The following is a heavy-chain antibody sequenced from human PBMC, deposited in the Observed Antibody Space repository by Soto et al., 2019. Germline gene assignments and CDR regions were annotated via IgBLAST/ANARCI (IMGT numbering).Heavy chain of an antibody. J-gene: IGHJ4*02. CDR1: GYTFTSYY. CDR2: INPSGGST. D-gene: IGHD1-26*01. Sequence: ASVKVSCKASGYTFTSYYMHWVRQAPGQGLEWMGIINPSGGSTSYAQKFQGRVTMTRDMSTSTVYMELSSLRSEDTAVYYCARTWNKVGAAFAVGYFDFWGLGTLVTVSS. CDR3: ARTWNKVGAAFAVGYFDF. V-gene: IGHV1-46*01.